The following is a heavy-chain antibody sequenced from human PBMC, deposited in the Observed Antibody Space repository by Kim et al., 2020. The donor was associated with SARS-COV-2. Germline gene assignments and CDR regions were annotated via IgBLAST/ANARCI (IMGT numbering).Heavy chain of an antibody. CDR3: ARDHRGYSYGSWFDP. D-gene: IGHD5-18*01. Sequence: QKFQGRVTITADESTSTAYMELSSLRSEDTAVYYCARDHRGYSYGSWFDPWGQGTLVTVSS. J-gene: IGHJ5*02. V-gene: IGHV1-69*01.